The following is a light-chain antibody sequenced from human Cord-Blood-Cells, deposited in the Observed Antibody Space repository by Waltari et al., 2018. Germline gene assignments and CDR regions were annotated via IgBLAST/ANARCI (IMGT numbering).Light chain of an antibody. CDR3: QQRSNWPPLT. CDR2: DAS. V-gene: IGKV3-11*01. Sequence: EIVLTQSPATLSLSPGERATLSCRASQGVSSYLAWYQQKPGQAPRLLIYDASNRATGIPARFSGSGSGTDFALTISSLVPEDFGVYYCQQRSNWPPLTFGGVMKVEIK. CDR1: QGVSSY. J-gene: IGKJ4*01.